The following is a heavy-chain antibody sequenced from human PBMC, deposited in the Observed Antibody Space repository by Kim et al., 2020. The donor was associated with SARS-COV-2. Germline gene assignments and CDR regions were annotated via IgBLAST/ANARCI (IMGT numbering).Heavy chain of an antibody. CDR3: ARDFGYVYYYGSGSHSYGMDV. CDR1: GYTFTNYG. Sequence: ASVKVSCKTSGYTFTNYGISWVRRALGQGLEWMGWISGYNGNTNYAQQLQDRVTMTTDTSTSTAYMELRSLRSEDTAVYYCARDFGYVYYYGSGSHSYGMDVWGQGTTVTVSS. D-gene: IGHD3-10*01. J-gene: IGHJ6*02. V-gene: IGHV1-18*01. CDR2: ISGYNGNT.